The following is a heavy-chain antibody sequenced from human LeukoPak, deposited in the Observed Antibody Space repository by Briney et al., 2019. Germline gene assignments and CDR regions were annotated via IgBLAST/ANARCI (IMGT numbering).Heavy chain of an antibody. Sequence: GGTLRLSCAASGFTFTNYGMIWVRQAPGKGLEWVSAISGSGRSTYYAESVKGRFIISRDNSKNTLYLQMNSLRVEDTAVYYCAKWGCSGGSCYPFDYWGQGTLVTVSS. CDR3: AKWGCSGGSCYPFDY. V-gene: IGHV3-23*01. D-gene: IGHD2-15*01. J-gene: IGHJ4*02. CDR2: ISGSGRST. CDR1: GFTFTNYG.